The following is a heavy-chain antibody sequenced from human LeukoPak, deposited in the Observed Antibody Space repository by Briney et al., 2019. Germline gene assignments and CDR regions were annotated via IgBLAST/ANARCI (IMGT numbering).Heavy chain of an antibody. V-gene: IGHV4-4*02. Sequence: SGTLSLTCGVSGGSIDITNYWSWVRQTPGKGLEWIGEISHDGTTNYNPSLRSRVAMSLDRANNQFSLSLTSVTAADTAVYYCTREDRPFCPFAYWGQGVLVTVSS. CDR1: GGSIDITNY. J-gene: IGHJ4*02. CDR2: ISHDGTT. D-gene: IGHD3-22*01. CDR3: TREDRPFCPFAY.